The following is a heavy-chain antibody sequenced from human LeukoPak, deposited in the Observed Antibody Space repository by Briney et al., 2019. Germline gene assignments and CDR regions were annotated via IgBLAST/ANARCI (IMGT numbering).Heavy chain of an antibody. V-gene: IGHV1-2*06. CDR3: ARASVDIVATRTFDY. Sequence: AASVKVSCKVSGYTLTEPSMHWVRQAPGQGLEWMGRINPNSGGTNYAQKFQGRVTMTRDTSISTAYMELSRLRSDDTAVYYCARASVDIVATRTFDYWGQGTLVTVSS. CDR2: INPNSGGT. D-gene: IGHD5-12*01. CDR1: GYTLTEPS. J-gene: IGHJ4*02.